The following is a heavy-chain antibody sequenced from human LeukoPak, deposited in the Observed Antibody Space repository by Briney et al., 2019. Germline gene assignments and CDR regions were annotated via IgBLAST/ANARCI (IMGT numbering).Heavy chain of an antibody. CDR3: ASSDYGSGSYYNRY. CDR2: IYSGGST. Sequence: GGSLRLSCAASGFTVSSNYMSWVRQAPGKGLEWVSVIYSGGSTYYADSVKGRFTISRDNSKNTLYLQMNSLRAEDTAVYYCASSDYGSGSYYNRYWGQGTLVTVSS. D-gene: IGHD3-10*01. J-gene: IGHJ4*02. V-gene: IGHV3-53*01. CDR1: GFTVSSNY.